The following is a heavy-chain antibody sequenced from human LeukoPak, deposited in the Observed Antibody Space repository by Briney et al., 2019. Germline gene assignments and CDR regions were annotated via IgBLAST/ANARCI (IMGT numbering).Heavy chain of an antibody. J-gene: IGHJ4*02. Sequence: ASVKVSCKASGYTFTGYYMHWVRQAPGQGPEWMGWVNPNSGGTNYAQKFQGRVTMTRDTSISTAYMELSRLRSDDTAVYYCARDSRPIFEWQQLGGDYWGQGTLVTVSS. CDR2: VNPNSGGT. V-gene: IGHV1-2*02. CDR1: GYTFTGYY. CDR3: ARDSRPIFEWQQLGGDY. D-gene: IGHD6-13*01.